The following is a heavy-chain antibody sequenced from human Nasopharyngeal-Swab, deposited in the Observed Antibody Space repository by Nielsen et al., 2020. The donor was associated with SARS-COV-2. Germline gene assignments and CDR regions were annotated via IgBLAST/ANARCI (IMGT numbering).Heavy chain of an antibody. D-gene: IGHD4-17*01. CDR3: ARGTTPRSWYFDL. V-gene: IGHV3-64*01. J-gene: IGHJ2*01. CDR2: NSSNGGST. Sequence: WIRQPPGKGLEYVSANSSNGGSTYYANSVKGRFTISRDNSKNTLYLQMGSLRAEDMAVYYCARGTTPRSWYFDLWGRGTLVTVSS.